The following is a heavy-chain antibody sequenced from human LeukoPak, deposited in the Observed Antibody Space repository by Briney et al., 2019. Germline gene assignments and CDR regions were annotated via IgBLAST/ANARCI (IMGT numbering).Heavy chain of an antibody. D-gene: IGHD3-9*01. J-gene: IGHJ4*02. Sequence: GGSLRLSCATSEFTFCAYAMHWIRQAPGRGLEWVAFVRYGGNIKYYADSVKGRFTISRDNSKNTLYLQMNSLRPEDTAVYCCAKDLGTEYNIFDYWGQGTLVTVSS. CDR1: EFTFCAYA. CDR2: VRYGGNIK. V-gene: IGHV3-30*02. CDR3: AKDLGTEYNIFDY.